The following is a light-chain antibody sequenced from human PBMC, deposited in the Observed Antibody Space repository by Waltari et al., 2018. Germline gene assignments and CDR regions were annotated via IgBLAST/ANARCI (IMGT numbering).Light chain of an antibody. J-gene: IGLJ1*01. CDR2: EVT. V-gene: IGLV2-23*02. Sequence: QSALTQPASVSGSPGQSITISCTGTSSDIGKYNYVSWYKHLPGKVPKVMISEVTKRPSGVANRCSGSKSGNTASLTISGLQADDEAEYYGCSDAGSGTYVFGTGTKLTVV. CDR3: CSDAGSGTYV. CDR1: SSDIGKYNY.